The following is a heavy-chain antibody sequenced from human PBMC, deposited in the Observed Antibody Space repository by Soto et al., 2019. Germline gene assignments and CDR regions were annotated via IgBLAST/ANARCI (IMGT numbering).Heavy chain of an antibody. Sequence: SDTLSLTCPFSGFSVSSVNDYLHWIRTPPGKGLEWIGYVYYSGSTNYNPSLKSRVTISIDTSKNQFSLKLSSVNAADTAVYYCARAEYSSLSVDWFDPWGQGTLVTVSS. J-gene: IGHJ5*02. V-gene: IGHV4-61*01. CDR3: ARAEYSSLSVDWFDP. D-gene: IGHD6-19*01. CDR1: GFSVSSVNDY. CDR2: VYYSGST.